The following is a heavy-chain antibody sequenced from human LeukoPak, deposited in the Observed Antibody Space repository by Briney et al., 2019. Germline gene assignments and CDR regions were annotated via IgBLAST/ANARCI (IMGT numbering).Heavy chain of an antibody. Sequence: PSQTLSLTCAISGDSVSSNNAVWAWIRQSPSTGLELLGRTYYRSQWYRDYAVSLRSRININPDTSRNQFSLQLNSVTPEDTAVYYCARGSYGLGGLWDYYFDYWGQGTLVTVSS. D-gene: IGHD3-10*01. CDR1: GDSVSSNNAV. CDR3: ARGSYGLGGLWDYYFDY. CDR2: TYYRSQWYR. V-gene: IGHV6-1*01. J-gene: IGHJ4*02.